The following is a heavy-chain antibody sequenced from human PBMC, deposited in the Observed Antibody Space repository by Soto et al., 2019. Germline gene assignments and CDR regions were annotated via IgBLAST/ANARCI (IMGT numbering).Heavy chain of an antibody. Sequence: QITLKESGPTLVKPTQTLTLTCTFSGFSLSSSGVGVGWIRQPPGKAPEWLALIYWDEDKRYSPSLKTRLTIXNXXSTNEVLPTMTHLHPVDTGTYDCAHKGGRGAGMDVWGQGTTVTVSS. J-gene: IGHJ6*02. D-gene: IGHD2-15*01. CDR1: GFSLSSSGVG. CDR2: IYWDEDK. V-gene: IGHV2-5*02. CDR3: AHKGGRGAGMDV.